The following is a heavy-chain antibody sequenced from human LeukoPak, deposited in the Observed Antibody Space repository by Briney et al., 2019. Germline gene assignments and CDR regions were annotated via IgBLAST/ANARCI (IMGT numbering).Heavy chain of an antibody. D-gene: IGHD4-17*01. CDR2: ISSNGGST. V-gene: IGHV3-64*01. J-gene: IGHJ4*02. CDR1: GFTFSSYA. Sequence: GGSLRLSCAASGFTFSSYAMHWVRQAPGKGLEYVSAISSNGGSTYYANSVKGRFTISRDNSKNTLYLQMGSLRAEDMALYYCAKGRGLSYDYGVDYWGQGTLVTVSS. CDR3: AKGRGLSYDYGVDY.